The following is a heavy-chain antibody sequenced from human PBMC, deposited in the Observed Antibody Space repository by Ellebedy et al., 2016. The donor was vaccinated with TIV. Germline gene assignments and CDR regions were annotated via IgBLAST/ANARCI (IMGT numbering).Heavy chain of an antibody. CDR1: GGSISSYY. J-gene: IGHJ3*02. CDR2: IYYSGST. CDR3: ARHLSSYCDYGACDAFDI. D-gene: IGHD4-17*01. Sequence: MPSETLSLTCTVSGGSISSYYWRWIRQPTGKGLEWNGYIYYSGSTNYNPSLKSRVTISVDTSKHPFSLKLTSVTAADTAVYYCARHLSSYCDYGACDAFDIWGQGTMVTVSS. V-gene: IGHV4-59*08.